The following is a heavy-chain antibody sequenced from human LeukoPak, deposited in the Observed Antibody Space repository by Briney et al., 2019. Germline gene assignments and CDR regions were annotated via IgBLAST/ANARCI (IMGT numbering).Heavy chain of an antibody. CDR3: AELGITMIGGV. CDR1: GFTFSSYE. Sequence: GGSLRLSCAASGFTFSSYEMNWFRQAPRKGLEWVSYIISSGSTIYYADSVKGRFTISRDNAKNSLYLQMNSLRAEDTAVYYCAELGITMIGGVWGKGTTVTISS. D-gene: IGHD3-10*02. CDR2: IISSGSTI. J-gene: IGHJ6*04. V-gene: IGHV3-48*03.